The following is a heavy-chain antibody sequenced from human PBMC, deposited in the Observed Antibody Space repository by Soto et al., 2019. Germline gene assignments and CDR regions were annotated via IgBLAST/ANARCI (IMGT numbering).Heavy chain of an antibody. CDR2: INPDTGST. CDR3: ARLYCSGTSCYWYFDF. J-gene: IGHJ4*02. CDR1: GYQFTGSY. Sequence: QVRLVQSGADVQRPGASMNISCQASGYQFTGSYLHWVRRAPGHGLQWMGMINPDTGSTTYAETFQERVTMTTDKSAGTVFLGLGRLTSDDTATYYCARLYCSGTSCYWYFDFWGQGTLFAVPS. V-gene: IGHV1-2*02. D-gene: IGHD2-2*01.